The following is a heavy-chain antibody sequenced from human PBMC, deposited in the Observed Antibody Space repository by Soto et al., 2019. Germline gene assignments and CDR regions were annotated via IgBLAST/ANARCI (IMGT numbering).Heavy chain of an antibody. Sequence: VQLVESGGAVVQPGGSLRLSCAASGFTFATYAMNWVRQAPGKGLEWLSFIHMTHDVIFYADSVRGRFTISRDNAKDSLYLQMNSLSVEDTAVYYCVSDPDGDLDFDYWGKGTLVTVSS. CDR1: GFTFATYA. D-gene: IGHD4-17*01. CDR3: VSDPDGDLDFDY. J-gene: IGHJ4*02. CDR2: IHMTHDVI. V-gene: IGHV3-48*01.